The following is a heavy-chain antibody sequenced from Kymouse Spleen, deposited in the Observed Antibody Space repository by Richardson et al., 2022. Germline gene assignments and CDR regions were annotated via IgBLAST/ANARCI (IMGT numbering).Heavy chain of an antibody. D-gene: IGHD6-13*01. CDR3: ARRIAADYGMDV. J-gene: IGHJ6*02. V-gene: IGHV4-59*01. CDR2: IYYSGST. CDR1: GGSISSYY. Sequence: QVQLQESGPGLVKPSETLSLTCTVSGGSISSYYWSWIRQPPGKGLEWIGYIYYSGSTNYNPSLKSRVTISVDTSKNQFSLKLSSVTAADTAVYYCARRIAADYGMDVWGQGTTVTVSS.